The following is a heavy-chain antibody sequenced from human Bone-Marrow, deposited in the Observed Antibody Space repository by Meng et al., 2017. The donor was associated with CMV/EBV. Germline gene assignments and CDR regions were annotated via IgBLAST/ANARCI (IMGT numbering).Heavy chain of an antibody. V-gene: IGHV4-30-4*08. Sequence: SVSGGSISSGDYFWSWIRQPPEERLEWIGYIYHSSTTYYKPSLRSRITISVDTSKNQFSLNLSSVAAADTAVYYCASLGLRGNSFDFWGQGSLVTVSS. D-gene: IGHD3-10*01. CDR2: IYHSSTT. J-gene: IGHJ4*02. CDR3: ASLGLRGNSFDF. CDR1: GGSISSGDYF.